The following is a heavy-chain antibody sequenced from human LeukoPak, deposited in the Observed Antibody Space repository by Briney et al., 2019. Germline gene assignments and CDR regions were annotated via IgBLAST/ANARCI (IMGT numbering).Heavy chain of an antibody. V-gene: IGHV1-2*02. CDR2: INPNSGGT. Sequence: ASVKVSCKASGYTFTGYYMHWVRQAPGQGLEWMGWINPNSGGTNYAQKFQGRVTMTRDTSISTAYMELSRLRSDDTAVYYCARRGYSSGWSSYYMDVWGKGTTVTISS. CDR1: GYTFTGYY. J-gene: IGHJ6*04. CDR3: ARRGYSSGWSSYYMDV. D-gene: IGHD6-19*01.